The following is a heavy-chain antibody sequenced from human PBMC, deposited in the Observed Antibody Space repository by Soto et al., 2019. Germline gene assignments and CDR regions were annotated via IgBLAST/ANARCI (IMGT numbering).Heavy chain of an antibody. CDR1: GFTFSSYA. J-gene: IGHJ4*02. CDR3: ARAYEGDYFDY. V-gene: IGHV3-30-3*01. CDR2: ISSDGSNK. Sequence: QVQLVESGGGVVQPGRSLRLSCAASGFTFSSYAMHWVRQAPGKGLEWVAVISSDGSNKYYADSVKGRFTISRDKSKNSLYLQMNSLRAEDTAVYYCARAYEGDYFDYWGQGTLVTVSS. D-gene: IGHD3-16*01.